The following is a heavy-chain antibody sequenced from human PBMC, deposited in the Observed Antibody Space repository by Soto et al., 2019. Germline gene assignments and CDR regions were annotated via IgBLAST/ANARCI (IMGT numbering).Heavy chain of an antibody. D-gene: IGHD5-18*01. CDR1: GYTFTGYY. CDR3: ARDSGTAMDNWFDP. CDR2: INPNSGGT. V-gene: IGHV1-2*04. J-gene: IGHJ5*02. Sequence: ASVKVSCNASGYTFTGYYMHLVRQAPGQGLEWMGWINPNSGGTNYAQKFQGWVTMTRDTSISTAYMEPSRLRSDDTAVYYCARDSGTAMDNWFDPWGQGTLVTVSS.